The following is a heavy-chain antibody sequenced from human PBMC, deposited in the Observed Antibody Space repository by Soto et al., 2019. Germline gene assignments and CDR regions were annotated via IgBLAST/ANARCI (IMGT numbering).Heavy chain of an antibody. D-gene: IGHD3-22*01. CDR3: ARVAYYYDSSGLSY. CDR2: ISSSSSTI. J-gene: IGHJ4*02. V-gene: IGHV3-48*01. Sequence: EVQLVESGGGLVQPGGSLRLSCAASGFTFSSYSMNWLRQAPGKGLEWVSYISSSSSTIYYADSVKGRFTISRDNDKNSLYLQTNSLTAEDTAVYYCARVAYYYDSSGLSYWGQGNLVNVSS. CDR1: GFTFSSYS.